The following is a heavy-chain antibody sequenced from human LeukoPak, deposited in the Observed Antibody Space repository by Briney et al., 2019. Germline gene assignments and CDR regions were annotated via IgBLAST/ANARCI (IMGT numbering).Heavy chain of an antibody. D-gene: IGHD3-16*01. V-gene: IGHV3-30*04. CDR1: GFIFGNYA. J-gene: IGHJ6*03. CDR3: ARDVWATTNYYYFMDV. CDR2: ISYDGT. Sequence: GRSLRLSCAASGFIFGNYAMHWVRQAPGRGLEWVAVISYDGTKGDSVKGRFTISRDNSKNILYLQMSSLRLEDTAVYYCARDVWATTNYYYFMDVWGKGTTVTVSS.